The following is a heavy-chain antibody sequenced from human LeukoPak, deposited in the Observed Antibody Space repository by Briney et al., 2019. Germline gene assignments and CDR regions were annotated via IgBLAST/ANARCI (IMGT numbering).Heavy chain of an antibody. J-gene: IGHJ6*02. CDR2: IYTNGRT. Sequence: PGGSLRLSCVASGFIFKSYGMNWVRQAPGKGLEWVSGIYTNGRTRYADSVNGRFTISRGNSKNTLFLQMHSLRVEDTAVYYCAHLVWEYVGGLDVWGQGTTVTVSS. D-gene: IGHD3/OR15-3a*01. CDR3: AHLVWEYVGGLDV. V-gene: IGHV3-23*05. CDR1: GFIFKSYG.